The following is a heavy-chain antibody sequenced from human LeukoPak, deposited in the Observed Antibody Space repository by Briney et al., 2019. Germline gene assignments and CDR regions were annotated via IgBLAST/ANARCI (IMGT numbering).Heavy chain of an antibody. CDR1: GVSISSYY. J-gene: IGHJ6*03. D-gene: IGHD2/OR15-2a*01. CDR3: ARNIGYYYMDV. V-gene: IGHV4-59*01. CDR2: IYYSGST. Sequence: SETLSLTCTVSGVSISSYYWSWIRQPPGKGLEWIGYIYYSGSTNYNPSLKSRVTISLDTSKNQFSLKLSSVTAADTAVYYCARNIGYYYMDVWGKGTTVTVSS.